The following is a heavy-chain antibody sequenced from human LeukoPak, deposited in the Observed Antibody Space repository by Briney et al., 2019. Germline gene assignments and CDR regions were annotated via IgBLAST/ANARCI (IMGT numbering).Heavy chain of an antibody. D-gene: IGHD3-22*01. J-gene: IGHJ4*02. V-gene: IGHV4-59*04. Sequence: SETLSLTCTVSGGSIRSYYWSWIRQPPGKGLEWIGSVYYSGSTYYSPSLKSRVTISVDTSKTQFSLKLSSVTAADTAVCYCAGAYGYSSYYFDYWGQGTLVTVSS. CDR3: AGAYGYSSYYFDY. CDR1: GGSIRSYY. CDR2: VYYSGST.